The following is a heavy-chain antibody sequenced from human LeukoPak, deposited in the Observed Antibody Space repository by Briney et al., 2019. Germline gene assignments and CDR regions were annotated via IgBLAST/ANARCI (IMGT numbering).Heavy chain of an antibody. CDR2: ISSSSSYI. Sequence: GGSLRLSCAASGFTFSSYSMNWVRQAPGKGLEWVSSISSSSSYIYYADSVKGRFTISRDNSKNTLYLQMNSLRAEDTAVYYCARDFLSSGWYRIDYWGQGTLVTVSS. CDR3: ARDFLSSGWYRIDY. CDR1: GFTFSSYS. D-gene: IGHD6-19*01. J-gene: IGHJ4*02. V-gene: IGHV3-21*01.